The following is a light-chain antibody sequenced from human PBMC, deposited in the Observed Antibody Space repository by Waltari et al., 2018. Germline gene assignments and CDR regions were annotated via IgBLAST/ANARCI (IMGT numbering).Light chain of an antibody. Sequence: QSALTQPASVSGSLGQSISISCSGTYSNVGSYDLVSSYHQRPGEAPKLLIYEVLKRPSGISNRFSGSKSGNAASLTISALQPEDEGTYYCCSYASSSPRLIFGGGTELSVL. CDR2: EVL. J-gene: IGLJ2*01. V-gene: IGLV2-23*02. CDR1: YSNVGSYDL. CDR3: CSYASSSPRLI.